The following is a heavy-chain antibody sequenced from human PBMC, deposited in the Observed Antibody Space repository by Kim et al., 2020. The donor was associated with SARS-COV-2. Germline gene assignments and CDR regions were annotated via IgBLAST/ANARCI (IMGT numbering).Heavy chain of an antibody. CDR2: INPSGGST. J-gene: IGHJ4*02. CDR1: GYTFTSYY. Sequence: ASVKVSCKASGYTFTSYYMHWVRQAPGQGLEWMGIINPSGGSTSYAQKFQGRVTMTRDTSTSTVYMELSSLRSEDTAVYYCASPSVVVCDQKTRLDYWGQGTLVTVSS. CDR3: ASPSVVVCDQKTRLDY. D-gene: IGHD2-2*01. V-gene: IGHV1-46*01.